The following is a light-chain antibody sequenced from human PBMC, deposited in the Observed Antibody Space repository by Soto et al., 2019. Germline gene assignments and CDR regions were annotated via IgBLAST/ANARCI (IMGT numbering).Light chain of an antibody. Sequence: EIVLTQSPCTLSLSPGEIATVSSRSSQSVSSSYLAWYQQKPGQAPRLLIYGASSRATGIPDRFSGSGSGTDFTLTISRLEPEDFAVYYCQQYGSSSWTFGQGTKVDIK. CDR1: QSVSSSY. CDR2: GAS. V-gene: IGKV3-20*01. J-gene: IGKJ1*01. CDR3: QQYGSSSWT.